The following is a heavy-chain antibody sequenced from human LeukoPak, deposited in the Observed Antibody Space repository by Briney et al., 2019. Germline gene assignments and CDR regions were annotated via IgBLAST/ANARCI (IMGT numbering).Heavy chain of an antibody. D-gene: IGHD4-17*01. CDR3: AREYGDYFDY. CDR2: IYYSGST. Sequence: SETLSLTCTVSGGSISGYYWSWIRQPPGKGLEWIGYIYYSGSTNYNPSLKSRVTISVDTSKNQFSLKLSSVTAADTAVYYCAREYGDYFDYWGQGTLVTVSS. CDR1: GGSISGYY. J-gene: IGHJ4*02. V-gene: IGHV4-59*12.